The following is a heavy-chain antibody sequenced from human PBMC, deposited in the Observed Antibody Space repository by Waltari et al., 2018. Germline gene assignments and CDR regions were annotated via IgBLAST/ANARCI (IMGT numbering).Heavy chain of an antibody. D-gene: IGHD3-22*01. Sequence: EVQLVESGGGLVQPGGSLRLSCEASGFIVNKYFMTWVRQAPGKGLEWVSIIYSGGTTFYADSVKGRFTISRDNSKNTIFLQMTRLSAEDTAVYYCARGHYYDTDGFYEYAYDVWGQGTAVTVSS. J-gene: IGHJ3*01. CDR1: GFIVNKYF. V-gene: IGHV3-66*01. CDR2: IYSGGTT. CDR3: ARGHYYDTDGFYEYAYDV.